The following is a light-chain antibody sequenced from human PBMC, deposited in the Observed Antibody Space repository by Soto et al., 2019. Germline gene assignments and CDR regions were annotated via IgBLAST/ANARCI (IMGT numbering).Light chain of an antibody. Sequence: DIQLTQSPSTLSASVVDRVTITCRASQSISSWLAWYQQKPGKAPKFLIYKTSDLESGVPSRFSGSGSGTEFTLTISSLQPDDFATYYCQYYNNYCWTFGQGTKVAIK. J-gene: IGKJ1*01. CDR1: QSISSW. CDR3: QYYNNYCWT. V-gene: IGKV1-5*03. CDR2: KTS.